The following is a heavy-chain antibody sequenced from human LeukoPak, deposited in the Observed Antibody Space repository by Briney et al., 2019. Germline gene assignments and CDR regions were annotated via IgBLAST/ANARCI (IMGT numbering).Heavy chain of an antibody. D-gene: IGHD2-2*01. Sequence: ASVKVSCKASGYTFTGYYMHWVRQAPGQGLEWMGWINPNSGGTNYAQKFQGRVTMTRDTSISTAYMELSRLRSDDTAVYYCARDHCSSASCSFRGFYYGMDAWGQGTTVTVSS. CDR1: GYTFTGYY. CDR2: INPNSGGT. J-gene: IGHJ6*02. CDR3: ARDHCSSASCSFRGFYYGMDA. V-gene: IGHV1-2*02.